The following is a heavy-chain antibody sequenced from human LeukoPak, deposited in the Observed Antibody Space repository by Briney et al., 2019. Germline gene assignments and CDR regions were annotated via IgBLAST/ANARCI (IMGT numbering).Heavy chain of an antibody. J-gene: IGHJ3*02. CDR3: ARTDIVVVVAARMDAFDI. V-gene: IGHV1-69*05. Sequence: SVKVPCKASGGTFSSYAISWVRQAPGQGLEWMGGIIPIFGTANYAQKFQGRVTITTDESTSTAYMALSSLRSEDTAVYYCARTDIVVVVAARMDAFDIWGQGTMVTVSS. D-gene: IGHD2-15*01. CDR1: GGTFSSYA. CDR2: IIPIFGTA.